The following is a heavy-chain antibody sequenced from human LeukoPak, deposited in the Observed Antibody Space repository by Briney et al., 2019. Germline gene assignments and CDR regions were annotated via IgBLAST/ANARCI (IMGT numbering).Heavy chain of an antibody. V-gene: IGHV3-21*01. CDR1: GFTFSSYS. CDR3: ARVYRSGDFDY. Sequence: PGGSLRLSCAASGFTFSSYSMNWVRQAPGKGLEWVSSISSSSTYIYYADSVKGRFTISRDNAKNSLYLQVNSLRAEDTAVYYCARVYRSGDFDYWGQGTLVTVSS. D-gene: IGHD6-19*01. J-gene: IGHJ4*02. CDR2: ISSSSTYI.